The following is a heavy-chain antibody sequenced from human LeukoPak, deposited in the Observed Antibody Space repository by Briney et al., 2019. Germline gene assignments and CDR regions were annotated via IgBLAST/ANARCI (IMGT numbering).Heavy chain of an antibody. J-gene: IGHJ4*02. CDR3: AKDAQRGFDYSNSLEY. CDR1: GFTYSHYG. D-gene: IGHD4-11*01. Sequence: PGRSLRLSCVASGFTYSHYGMHWVRQAPGKGLKWVAVIWSDGTEKYYGDAVKGRFTISRDNSRKTLYLQMNSLRGEDTAVYYCAKDAQRGFDYSNSLEYWGQGTLVTVSS. V-gene: IGHV3-33*06. CDR2: IWSDGTEK.